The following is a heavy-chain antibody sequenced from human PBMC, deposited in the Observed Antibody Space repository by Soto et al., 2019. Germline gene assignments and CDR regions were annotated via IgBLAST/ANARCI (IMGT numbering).Heavy chain of an antibody. Sequence: QVQLQESGPGLVKPSQTLSLTCTVSGGSISSGAYYWSWIRQHPGKGLEWIGYIYYSGSTYSNPSLKSGVAISVDKSKNQFSLKLSSVTPADTAVYYCAAVRQHYFDFWGQGTLVTVSS. CDR3: AAVRQHYFDF. D-gene: IGHD1-1*01. CDR1: GGSISSGAYY. V-gene: IGHV4-31*03. J-gene: IGHJ4*02. CDR2: IYYSGST.